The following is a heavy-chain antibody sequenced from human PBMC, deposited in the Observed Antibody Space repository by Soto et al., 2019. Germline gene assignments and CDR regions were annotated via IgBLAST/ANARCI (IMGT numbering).Heavy chain of an antibody. D-gene: IGHD2-2*01. CDR3: ARTPDIVVVPAASEEGWFDP. J-gene: IGHJ5*02. Sequence: PSETLSLTCTVSGGSISSSSYYWGWIRQPPGKGLEWIRSIYYSGSTYYNPSLKSRVTISVDTSKNQFSLKLSSVTAADTAVYYCARTPDIVVVPAASEEGWFDPWGQGTLVTVSS. CDR1: GGSISSSSYY. V-gene: IGHV4-39*01. CDR2: IYYSGST.